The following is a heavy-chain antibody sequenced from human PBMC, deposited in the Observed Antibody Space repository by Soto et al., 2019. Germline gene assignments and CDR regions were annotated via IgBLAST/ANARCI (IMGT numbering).Heavy chain of an antibody. Sequence: QVHLVQSGAEVKKPGASVKVSCTASGYNFIGYYIHWVRQAPGQGLEWMGRINPNRGDTDFEQKFQGRVTLTGDTAISTAYMEVTRLRSDDTALYDCARERHLNYPSDAFDIWGQGTVVIVSS. CDR2: INPNRGDT. CDR3: ARERHLNYPSDAFDI. V-gene: IGHV1-2*02. D-gene: IGHD1-7*01. CDR1: GYNFIGYY. J-gene: IGHJ3*02.